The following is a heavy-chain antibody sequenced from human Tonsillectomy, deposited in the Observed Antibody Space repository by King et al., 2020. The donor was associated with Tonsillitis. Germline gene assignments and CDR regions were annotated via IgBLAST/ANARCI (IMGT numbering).Heavy chain of an antibody. CDR1: GFTFSTYS. J-gene: IGHJ4*02. V-gene: IGHV3-21*01. Sequence: QLVESGGGLVKPGGSLRLSCAASGFTFSTYSFNWVRQAPGKGLEWVSSISDGSRYIFYADSVKGRFTICRDNAKNSLYLQMNSLRAEDTAVYYCVRVAYYYDNSGYPFDYWGQGTLVTVSS. D-gene: IGHD3-22*01. CDR2: ISDGSRYI. CDR3: VRVAYYYDNSGYPFDY.